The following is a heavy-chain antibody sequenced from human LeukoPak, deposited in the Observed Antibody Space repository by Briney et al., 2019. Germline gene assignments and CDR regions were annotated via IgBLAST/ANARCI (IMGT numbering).Heavy chain of an antibody. Sequence: SETLSLTCTVSGDSISSYSMSGYFCSWIRQPPGKGLEWIGYIQFSGITTYKPSLKSRVTILLDTSKNQFSLRLTSVTAADTAVYYCARAGSSSLYGMDVWGQGTTVTVSS. D-gene: IGHD6-13*01. V-gene: IGHV4-61*08. CDR1: GDSISSYSMSGYF. J-gene: IGHJ6*02. CDR3: ARAGSSSLYGMDV. CDR2: IQFSGIT.